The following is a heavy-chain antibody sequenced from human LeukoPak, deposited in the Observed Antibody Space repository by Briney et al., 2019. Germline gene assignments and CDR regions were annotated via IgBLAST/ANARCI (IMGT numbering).Heavy chain of an antibody. CDR2: ISYGSIYI. Sequence: GSLRLSCAASGFTFSAYSMNWVRQAPGKGLEWVSSISYGSIYIYYADSVKGRFTISRDDAQNSLYLQMNSLRAEDTALYYCARANTNGYTYGNFDYWGRGTLVTVSS. CDR1: GFTFSAYS. V-gene: IGHV3-21*01. J-gene: IGHJ4*02. CDR3: ARANTNGYTYGNFDY. D-gene: IGHD5-18*01.